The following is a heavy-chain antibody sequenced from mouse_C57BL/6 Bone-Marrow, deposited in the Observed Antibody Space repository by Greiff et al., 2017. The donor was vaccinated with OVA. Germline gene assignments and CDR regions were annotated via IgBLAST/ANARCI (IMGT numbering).Heavy chain of an antibody. Sequence: QVQLQQPGAELVKPGASVTLSCKASGYTFTSYWMHWVKQRPGQGLEWIGMIHPNSGSTTYNEKFKGKATLTVDKSSSTAYMQLSSLTSEDSAVYYCARRESTTVVGDYWGQGTTLTVSS. V-gene: IGHV1-64*01. CDR1: GYTFTSYW. J-gene: IGHJ2*01. CDR2: IHPNSGST. CDR3: ARRESTTVVGDY. D-gene: IGHD1-1*01.